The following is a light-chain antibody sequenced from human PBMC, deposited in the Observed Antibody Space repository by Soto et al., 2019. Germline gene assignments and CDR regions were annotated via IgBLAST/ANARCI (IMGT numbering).Light chain of an antibody. CDR3: QQYHDLFPWT. CDR2: DAS. CDR1: QDISNY. J-gene: IGKJ1*01. V-gene: IGKV1-33*01. Sequence: DIQMTQSPSSLSASVGDRVTVTCPASQDISNYLNWYQHKAGKAPKLLISDASNLQTGVPSRFSGSGSGTDFTFTISSLQPEDIATYYCQQYHDLFPWTFGQGTKVEI.